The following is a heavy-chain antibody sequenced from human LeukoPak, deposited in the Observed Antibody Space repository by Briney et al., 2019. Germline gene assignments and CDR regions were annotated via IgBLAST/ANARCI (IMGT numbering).Heavy chain of an antibody. D-gene: IGHD3-22*01. Sequence: SETLSLTCTVSGGSINNYYWSWIRQPPGKGLEWIGYIYYSGSTNYNPSLKSRVTISVDTSKNQFSLKLSSVTAADTAVYYCARVGGDSSGYYWGYFDCWGQGTLVTVSS. CDR2: IYYSGST. CDR3: ARVGGDSSGYYWGYFDC. V-gene: IGHV4-59*01. CDR1: GGSINNYY. J-gene: IGHJ4*02.